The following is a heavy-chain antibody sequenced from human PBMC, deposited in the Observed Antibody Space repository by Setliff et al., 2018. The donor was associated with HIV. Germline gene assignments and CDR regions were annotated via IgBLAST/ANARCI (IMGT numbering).Heavy chain of an antibody. D-gene: IGHD3-22*01. J-gene: IGHJ4*02. CDR2: INTYTGNP. V-gene: IGHV7-4-1*02. CDR1: GYTFTSYG. Sequence: ASVKVSCKASGYTFTSYGMSWVRQAPGQGLEWMGWINTYTGNPTYAQDFTGRFVFSLDTSVSTAYLQISSLKAEDIAVYYCARDGYYDDSSGHLAYYFDYWRQGTLVAVSS. CDR3: ARDGYYDDSSGHLAYYFDY.